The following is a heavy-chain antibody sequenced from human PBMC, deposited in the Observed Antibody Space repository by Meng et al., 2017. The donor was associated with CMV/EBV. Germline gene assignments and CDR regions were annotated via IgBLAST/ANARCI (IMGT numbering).Heavy chain of an antibody. D-gene: IGHD6-13*01. CDR2: IIPIFGTA. J-gene: IGHJ4*02. CDR1: GGTFSSYA. V-gene: IGHV1-69*05. CDR3: AREGAAASFDY. Sequence: SCKASGGTFSSYAISWVRQAPGKGLEWMGGIIPIFGTANYAQKFQGRVTITTDESTSTAYMELSSLRSEDTAVYYCAREGAAASFDYWGQGTLVTVSS.